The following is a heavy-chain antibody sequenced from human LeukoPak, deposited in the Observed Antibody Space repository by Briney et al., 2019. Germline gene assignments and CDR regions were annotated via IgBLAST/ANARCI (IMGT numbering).Heavy chain of an antibody. J-gene: IGHJ6*02. CDR1: GYRFTNYW. CDR2: IYPGHSDT. Sequence: GESLKISCQASGYRFTNYWIDWVRQIPGKGLEWMGIIYPGHSDTRYSTSFQGQVTISADKSISTAYLQWGSLKASDTAMYYCASDANWGSYYFYAMDVWGQGTTVTVSS. V-gene: IGHV5-51*01. D-gene: IGHD7-27*01. CDR3: ASDANWGSYYFYAMDV.